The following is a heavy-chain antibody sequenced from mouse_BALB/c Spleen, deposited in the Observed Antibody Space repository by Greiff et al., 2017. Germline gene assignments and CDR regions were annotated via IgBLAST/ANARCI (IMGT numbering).Heavy chain of an antibody. CDR3: AREGYYYAMDY. CDR2: IWGDGST. CDR1: GFSLTGYG. V-gene: IGHV2-6-7*01. J-gene: IGHJ4*01. Sequence: VQRVESGPGLVAPSQSLSITCTVSGFSLTGYGVNWVRQPPGKGLEWLGMIWGDGSTDYNSALKSRLSISKDNSKSQVFLKMNSLQTDDTARYYCAREGYYYAMDYWGQGTSVTVSS.